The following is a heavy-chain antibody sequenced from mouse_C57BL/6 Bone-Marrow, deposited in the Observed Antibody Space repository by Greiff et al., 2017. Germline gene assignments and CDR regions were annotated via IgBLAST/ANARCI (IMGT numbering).Heavy chain of an antibody. CDR3: TTYDYEYYYAMDY. V-gene: IGHV14-4*01. J-gene: IGHJ4*01. D-gene: IGHD2-4*01. CDR2: IDPENGDT. Sequence: EVQLQQSGAELVRPGASVKLSCTASGFNIKDDYMHWVKQRPEQGLEWIGWIDPENGDTEYASKFQGKATITADTSSNTAYLQLSSLTSEDTAVYYCTTYDYEYYYAMDYWGQGTSVTVSS. CDR1: GFNIKDDY.